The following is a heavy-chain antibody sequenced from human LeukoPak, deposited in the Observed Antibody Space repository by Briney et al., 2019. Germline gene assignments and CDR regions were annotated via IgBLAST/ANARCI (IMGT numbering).Heavy chain of an antibody. CDR2: IWYDGSNK. CDR1: GFTFSSYG. D-gene: IGHD1-14*01. V-gene: IGHV3-33*08. Sequence: GRSLRRSCAASGFTFSSYGMHWVRQAPGKGLEWVAVIWYDGSNKYYADSVKGRFTISRDNSKNTLYLQMNSVRAEDRAVYYCAREKVYHFDYWGQGPLVPVSS. CDR3: AREKVYHFDY. J-gene: IGHJ4*02.